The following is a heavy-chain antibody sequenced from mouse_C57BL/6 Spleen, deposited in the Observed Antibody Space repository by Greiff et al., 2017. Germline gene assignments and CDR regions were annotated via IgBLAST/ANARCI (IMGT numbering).Heavy chain of an antibody. J-gene: IGHJ1*03. CDR3: AREFITTVVAHYGYFDV. V-gene: IGHV3-1*01. D-gene: IGHD1-1*01. Sequence: VQLQQSGPGMVKPSQSLSLTCTVTGYSITSGYDWHWIRHFPGNKLEWMGYISYSGSTNYNPSLKSRISITHDTSKNHFFLKLNSVTTEDTATYYCAREFITTVVAHYGYFDVWGTGTTVTVSS. CDR1: GYSITSGYD. CDR2: ISYSGST.